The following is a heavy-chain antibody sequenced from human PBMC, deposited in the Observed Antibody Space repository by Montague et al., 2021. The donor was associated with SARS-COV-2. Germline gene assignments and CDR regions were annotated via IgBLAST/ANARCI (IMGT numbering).Heavy chain of an antibody. Sequence: SETLSLTCTVSGASVGSSGWGWIRQSPGKGLEWIGYFYSVGSTDYNPSLTSRATISRDTSKNQFFLKVRSVTAADTAVYYCARETRTADAFDIWGQGTMVTVSS. CDR1: GASVGSSG. CDR3: ARETRTADAFDI. CDR2: FYSVGST. J-gene: IGHJ3*02. D-gene: IGHD1-14*01. V-gene: IGHV4-59*02.